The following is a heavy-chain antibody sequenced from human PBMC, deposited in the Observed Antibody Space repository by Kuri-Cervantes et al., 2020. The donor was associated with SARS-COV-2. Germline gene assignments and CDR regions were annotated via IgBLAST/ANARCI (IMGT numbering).Heavy chain of an antibody. CDR1: GGTFSSYA. CDR3: ARSYQGSVLMVYNYYYMDV. V-gene: IGHV1-69*13. D-gene: IGHD2-8*01. J-gene: IGHJ6*03. CDR2: IIPIFGTA. Sequence: SVKVSCKASGGTFSSYAISWVRQAPGQGLEWMGRIIPIFGTANYAQKFQGRVTVTADESTGTAYMELSSLRSEDTAVYYCARSYQGSVLMVYNYYYMDVWGKGTTVTVSS.